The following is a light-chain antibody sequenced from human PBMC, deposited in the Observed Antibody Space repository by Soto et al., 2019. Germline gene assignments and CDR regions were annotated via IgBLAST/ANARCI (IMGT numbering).Light chain of an antibody. CDR3: LQYNGYYRT. CDR2: HAS. Sequence: DIQMTQSPSTLSASIGDRVNITCRASQSISSWLAWYQQKPGKAPKVLIYHASNLQSGVPSRFSGSGSGTTFTLTITSLQADDFATYYCLQYNGYYRTFGQGTKVDIK. V-gene: IGKV1-5*01. CDR1: QSISSW. J-gene: IGKJ1*01.